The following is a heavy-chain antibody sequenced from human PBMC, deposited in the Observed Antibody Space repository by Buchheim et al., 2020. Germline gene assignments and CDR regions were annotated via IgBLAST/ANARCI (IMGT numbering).Heavy chain of an antibody. Sequence: QVQLQESGPGLVKPSEPLSLTCTVSGGSVSSGSYYWGWIRQPPGKGLEWIGYIYYSGSTNYNPSLKSRVTISVATSKNQFSLKLSSVTAADTAVYYCARANTIFGVVKGAFDIWGQGT. J-gene: IGHJ3*02. CDR2: IYYSGST. V-gene: IGHV4-61*01. CDR3: ARANTIFGVVKGAFDI. CDR1: GGSVSSGSYY. D-gene: IGHD3-3*01.